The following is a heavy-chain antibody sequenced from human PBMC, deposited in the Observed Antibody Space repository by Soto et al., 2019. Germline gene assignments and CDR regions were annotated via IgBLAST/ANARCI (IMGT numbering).Heavy chain of an antibody. V-gene: IGHV1-69*08. Sequence: QVPLVQSGAEVKKPGSSVKVSCKASGGTFNNYTINWVRQAPGQGLEWMGRIIPILGIVTYAQKFQGRITITADTSTTTAYMDLSSLRFEDTAVYYCAREWAYWGQGTLVTVSS. CDR2: IIPILGIV. CDR1: GGTFNNYT. CDR3: AREWAY. J-gene: IGHJ4*02. D-gene: IGHD1-26*01.